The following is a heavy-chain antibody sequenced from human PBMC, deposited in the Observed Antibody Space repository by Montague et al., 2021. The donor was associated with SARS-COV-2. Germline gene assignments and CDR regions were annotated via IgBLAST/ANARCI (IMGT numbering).Heavy chain of an antibody. CDR1: GGSISSSSYY. CDR2: IYYRGST. D-gene: IGHD6-19*01. J-gene: IGHJ4*02. V-gene: IGHV4-39*01. Sequence: SETPSLTCTVSGGSISSSSYYWAWIRQPPGKGLAWIGSIYYRGSTYYNPSLKSRVFIPVDTSKNQLSLTLTSVTAADTAVYYCATQEDPSGWIPGPFDFWGQGTLLSVSS. CDR3: ATQEDPSGWIPGPFDF.